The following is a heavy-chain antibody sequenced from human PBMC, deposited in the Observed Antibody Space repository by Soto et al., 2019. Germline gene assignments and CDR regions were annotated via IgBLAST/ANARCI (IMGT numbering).Heavy chain of an antibody. D-gene: IGHD3-22*01. V-gene: IGHV3-74*01. CDR2: INSDGSRV. CDR3: ARGGSGTYYQDY. J-gene: IGHJ4*02. Sequence: EVQLVESGGDFVQPGGSLRLSCAASGFTFSSYWMHWVRQVPGKGLVWVSRINSDGSRVNYADSVKGRFAISRDNAKNTLYLHVISLTVEDTAVYSCARGGSGTYYQDYGGRGTLVTVS. CDR1: GFTFSSYW.